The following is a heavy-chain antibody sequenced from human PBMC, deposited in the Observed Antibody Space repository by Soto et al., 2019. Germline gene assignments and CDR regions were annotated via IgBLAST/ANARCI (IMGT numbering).Heavy chain of an antibody. Sequence: SETLSLTCTVSGGSISSSSYYWCWIRQPPGKGLEWIGSIYYSGSTYYNPSLKSRVTISVDTSKNQFSLKLSSVTAADTAMYYCARNGDCTRPGCIVGWFDPWGPGTLVTVSS. CDR2: IYYSGST. D-gene: IGHD2-8*01. J-gene: IGHJ5*02. CDR1: GGSISSSSYY. CDR3: ARNGDCTRPGCIVGWFDP. V-gene: IGHV4-39*07.